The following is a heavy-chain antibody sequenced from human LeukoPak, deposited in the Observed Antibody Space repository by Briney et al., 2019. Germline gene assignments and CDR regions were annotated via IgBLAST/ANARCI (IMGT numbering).Heavy chain of an antibody. V-gene: IGHV4-59*05. Sequence: SETLSLTCTVSGDSISSYYWSWIRQPPGKGLEWIGSIYYSGSTYYNPSLKSRVTISVDTSKNQFSLKLSSVTAADTAVYYCARRVFASGRRDYWGQGTLVTVSS. D-gene: IGHD3-10*01. CDR3: ARRVFASGRRDY. CDR2: IYYSGST. CDR1: GDSISSYY. J-gene: IGHJ4*02.